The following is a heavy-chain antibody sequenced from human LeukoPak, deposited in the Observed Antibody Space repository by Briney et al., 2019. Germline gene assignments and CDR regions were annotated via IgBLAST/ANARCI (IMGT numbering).Heavy chain of an antibody. CDR1: GGSISSSSYY. CDR3: ARRSSGNFDY. Sequence: SETLSLTCTVSGGSISSSSYYWGWIRQPPGKGLGWIGSIYYSGSTYYNPSLKSRVTISVDTSKNQFSLKLSSVTAADTAVYYCARRSSGNFDYWGQGTLVTVSS. J-gene: IGHJ4*02. CDR2: IYYSGST. D-gene: IGHD6-19*01. V-gene: IGHV4-39*01.